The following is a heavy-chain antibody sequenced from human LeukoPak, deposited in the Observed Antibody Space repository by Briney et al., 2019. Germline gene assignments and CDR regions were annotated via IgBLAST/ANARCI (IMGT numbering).Heavy chain of an antibody. CDR1: GGTFSSYA. Sequence: ASVKVSCKASGGTFSSYAISWVRQAPGQGLEWMGGIIPIFGTANYAQKFQGRVTITVDESTSTAYMELSSLRSEDTAVYYCARLYPYGNDAFDIWGQGTMVTVSS. D-gene: IGHD3-16*02. CDR3: ARLYPYGNDAFDI. V-gene: IGHV1-69*01. J-gene: IGHJ3*02. CDR2: IIPIFGTA.